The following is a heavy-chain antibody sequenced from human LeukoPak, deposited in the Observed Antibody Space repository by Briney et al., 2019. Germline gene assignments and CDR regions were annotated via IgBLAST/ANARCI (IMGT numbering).Heavy chain of an antibody. Sequence: PSETLSLTCTVSGGSISSGSYYWSWIRQPAGKGLEWIGRIYTSGSTNYNPSLKSRVTISVDTSRNQFSLKLSSVTAADTAVYYCARAGSGSYLTDAFDIWGQGTMVTVSS. CDR2: IYTSGST. D-gene: IGHD1-26*01. CDR3: ARAGSGSYLTDAFDI. V-gene: IGHV4-61*02. CDR1: GGSISSGSYY. J-gene: IGHJ3*02.